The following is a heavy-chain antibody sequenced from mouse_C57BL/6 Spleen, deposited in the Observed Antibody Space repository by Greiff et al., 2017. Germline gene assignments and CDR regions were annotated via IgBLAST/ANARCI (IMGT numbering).Heavy chain of an antibody. CDR2: ISYDGSN. J-gene: IGHJ3*01. Sequence: ESGPGLVKPSQSLSLTCSVTGYSITSGYYWNWIRQFPGNKLEWMGYISYDGSNNSNPSLKNRISITRDTSKNQFFLKLNSVTTEDTATYYCARGGSNPWLAYWGQGTLVTVSA. CDR3: ARGGSNPWLAY. D-gene: IGHD1-1*01. V-gene: IGHV3-6*01. CDR1: GYSITSGYY.